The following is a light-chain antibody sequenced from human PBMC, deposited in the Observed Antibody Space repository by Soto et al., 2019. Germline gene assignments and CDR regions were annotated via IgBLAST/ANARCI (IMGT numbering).Light chain of an antibody. CDR2: AAS. CDR1: QSISSY. J-gene: IGKJ1*01. V-gene: IGKV1-39*01. CDR3: QQSYSTPAT. Sequence: DIQMTQSPSSLSASVGDRVTITCRASQSISSYLNWYQQKPGKAPQLLIYAASSLQSGVPSRFSGSGSGTDFTLTIISLQPEDFATYYCQQSYSTPATFGHGTKVEIK.